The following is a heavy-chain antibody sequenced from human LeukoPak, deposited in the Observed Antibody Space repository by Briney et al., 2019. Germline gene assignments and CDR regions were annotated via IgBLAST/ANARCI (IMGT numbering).Heavy chain of an antibody. D-gene: IGHD3-22*01. J-gene: IGHJ4*02. CDR1: GGSISSDSYY. V-gene: IGHV4-39*01. CDR3: ARGLRQWLFSPPGY. CDR2: IYYSGST. Sequence: KTSETLSLTCTVSGGSISSDSYYWAWIRQPPGKGLEWIASIYYSGSTYYNPSLKSRVTISVDTSRNQFSLKLNSVTAADTAVYYCARGLRQWLFSPPGYWGQGTLVTVSS.